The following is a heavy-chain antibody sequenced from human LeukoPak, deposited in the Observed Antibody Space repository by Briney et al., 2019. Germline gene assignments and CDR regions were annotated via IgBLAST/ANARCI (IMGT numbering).Heavy chain of an antibody. CDR1: GFTFSSYE. V-gene: IGHV3-48*03. CDR2: ISSSGSTI. D-gene: IGHD3-22*01. CDR3: ARESYYDDSSAPH. J-gene: IGHJ4*02. Sequence: GVSLRLSCAASGFTFSSYEMNWVRQPPGKGLEWVSYISSSGSTIYYADSVKGRFTISRDNAKNSLYLQMNGLRAEDTAVYYCARESYYDDSSAPHWRQGTLVTVSS.